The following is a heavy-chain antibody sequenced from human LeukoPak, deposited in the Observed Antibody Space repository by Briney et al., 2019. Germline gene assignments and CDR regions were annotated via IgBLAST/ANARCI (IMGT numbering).Heavy chain of an antibody. D-gene: IGHD3-22*01. CDR3: ATREPAITMIGYFDY. J-gene: IGHJ4*02. V-gene: IGHV3-23*01. Sequence: GGSLRLSCAASGFTFSSYAMSWVRQAPGKGLEWVSGISGGGISTYYADSVKGRFTISRDNSKNTLYLQMNSLRAEDTAVYYCATREPAITMIGYFDYWGQGTLVTVSS. CDR1: GFTFSSYA. CDR2: ISGGGIST.